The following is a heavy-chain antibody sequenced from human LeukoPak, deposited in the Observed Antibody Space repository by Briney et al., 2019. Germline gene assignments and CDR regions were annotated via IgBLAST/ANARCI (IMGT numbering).Heavy chain of an antibody. J-gene: IGHJ4*02. CDR2: ISGSGGST. CDR3: ARTRKITEIRS. V-gene: IGHV3-23*01. D-gene: IGHD1-14*01. Sequence: GGSLRLSCAASGFTFSDYYMSWIRQAPGKGLEWVSAISGSGGSTYYADSVKGRFTISRDNSKNTLYLQMNSLRAEDTAVYYCARTRKITEIRSWGRGTLVTVSS. CDR1: GFTFSDYY.